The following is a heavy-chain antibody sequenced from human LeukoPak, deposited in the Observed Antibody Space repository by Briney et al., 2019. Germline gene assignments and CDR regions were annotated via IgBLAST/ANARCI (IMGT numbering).Heavy chain of an antibody. CDR3: ARGDYYYMDV. CDR2: IYYSGST. V-gene: IGHV4-59*01. J-gene: IGHJ6*03. CDR1: GGSISSYY. Sequence: PSETLSLTCTVSGGSISSYYCSWIRQPPGKGLEWIGYIYYSGSTNYNPSLKSRVTISVDTSKNQFSLKLSSVTAADTAVYYCARGDYYYMDVWGKGTTVTVSS.